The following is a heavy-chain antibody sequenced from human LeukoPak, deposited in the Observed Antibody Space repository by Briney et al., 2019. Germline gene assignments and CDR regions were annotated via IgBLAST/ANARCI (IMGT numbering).Heavy chain of an antibody. J-gene: IGHJ4*02. CDR1: GYTFTGYY. Sequence: GASVKVSCKASGYTFTGYYMHWVRQAPGQGLEWMGWINPNSGGTNYAQKFQGRVTMTRDTSTSTVYMELSSLRSEDTAVYYCARGDGDYVWGSYRANTFDYWGQGTLVTVSS. CDR3: ARGDGDYVWGSYRANTFDY. V-gene: IGHV1-2*02. D-gene: IGHD3-16*02. CDR2: INPNSGGT.